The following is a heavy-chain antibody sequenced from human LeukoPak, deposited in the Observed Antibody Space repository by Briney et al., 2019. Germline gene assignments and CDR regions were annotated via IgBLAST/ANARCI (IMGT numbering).Heavy chain of an antibody. D-gene: IGHD6-6*01. CDR3: ARGGAARPDF. J-gene: IGHJ4*02. V-gene: IGHV3-20*04. CDR1: GFTFDDYA. Sequence: PGRSLRLSCAAPGFTFDDYAMHWVRQAPGKGLEWVSGINWNGGSTGYADSVKGRFTISRDNAKNSLYLQMNSLRVEDTAVYYCARGGAARPDFWGQGTLVTVSS. CDR2: INWNGGST.